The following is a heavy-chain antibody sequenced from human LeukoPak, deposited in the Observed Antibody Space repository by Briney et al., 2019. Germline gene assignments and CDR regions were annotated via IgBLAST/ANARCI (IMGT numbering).Heavy chain of an antibody. CDR1: GFTFSSYG. Sequence: PGRSLRLSCAASGFTFSSYGMHWVRQAPGKGLEWVAVIWYDGSNKYYADSVKGRFTISRDNSKNTLYLQMNSLRAEDTAVYYCARGVIVPAAAWYYMDVWGKGTTVTVSS. V-gene: IGHV3-33*01. J-gene: IGHJ6*03. CDR2: IWYDGSNK. D-gene: IGHD2-2*01. CDR3: ARGVIVPAAAWYYMDV.